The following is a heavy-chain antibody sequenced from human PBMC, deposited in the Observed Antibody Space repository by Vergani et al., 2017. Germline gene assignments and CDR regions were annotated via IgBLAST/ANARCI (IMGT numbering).Heavy chain of an antibody. CDR2: ISWNSGSI. D-gene: IGHD2-15*01. J-gene: IGHJ4*02. Sequence: EVQLVESGGGLVQPGRSLRLSCAASGFTFDDYAMHWVRQAPGKGLEWVSGISWNSGSIGYADSVKGRFTISRDNAKNSLYLQMSGLRAEDTAVYYCARDGYCSGDTCQNDYWGQGTLVTVSS. V-gene: IGHV3-9*01. CDR1: GFTFDDYA. CDR3: ARDGYCSGDTCQNDY.